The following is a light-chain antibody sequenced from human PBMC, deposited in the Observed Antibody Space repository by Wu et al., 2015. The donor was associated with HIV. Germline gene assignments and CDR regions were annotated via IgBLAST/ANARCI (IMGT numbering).Light chain of an antibody. CDR3: QRYYDFSFGL. J-gene: IGKJ2*01. CDR1: QSISNY. V-gene: IGKV1-8*01. CDR2: GAS. Sequence: AIRMTQSPSSLSASTGDRVTISCRASQSISNYLVWYQQKPGKAPELLISGASTLQDGVPSRFNGSGSGTDFALTISCLQSEDIATYYCQRYYDFSFGLFGQGTKL.